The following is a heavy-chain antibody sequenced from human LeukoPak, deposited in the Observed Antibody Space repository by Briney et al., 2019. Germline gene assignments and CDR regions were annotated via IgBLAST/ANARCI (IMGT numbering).Heavy chain of an antibody. V-gene: IGHV4-34*01. D-gene: IGHD3-10*01. CDR3: ARGSRLVRGVHNWFDP. J-gene: IGHJ5*02. CDR1: GGSFSGYY. Sequence: PSGTLSLTCAVYGGSFSGYYWSWIRRPPGKGLEWIGEINHSGSTNYNPSLKSRVTISVDTSKNQFSLKLSSVTAADTAVYYCARGSRLVRGVHNWFDPWGQGTLVTVSS. CDR2: INHSGST.